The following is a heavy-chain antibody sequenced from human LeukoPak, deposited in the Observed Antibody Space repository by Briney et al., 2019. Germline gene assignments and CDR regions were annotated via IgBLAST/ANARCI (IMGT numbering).Heavy chain of an antibody. CDR1: GFTFSYYG. CDR3: ARDPYDYVWGSYRPTTKFDY. D-gene: IGHD3-16*02. V-gene: IGHV3-30*03. J-gene: IGHJ4*02. Sequence: PGGSLRLSCAASGFTFSYYGMHWVRQAPGKGLEWVAVISYDGSNKYYVDSVKGRFTISRDNSRNTLYLQMNSLRAEDTAVYYCARDPYDYVWGSYRPTTKFDYWGQGTLVTVSS. CDR2: ISYDGSNK.